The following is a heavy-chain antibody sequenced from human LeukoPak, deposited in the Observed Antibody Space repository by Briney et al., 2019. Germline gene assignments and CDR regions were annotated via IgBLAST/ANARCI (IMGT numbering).Heavy chain of an antibody. D-gene: IGHD3-3*01. V-gene: IGHV3-53*01. CDR2: IYSGGRT. Sequence: PGGSLRLSCAASGFIVRSNYMSWVRQAPGKGLEWVSVIYSGGRTYYADSVKGRFTISRDNSKNTLYLQMNSLRAEDTAVYYCAKELWYYDFWSGNDPSYYYGMDIWGQGTTVTVSS. CDR3: AKELWYYDFWSGNDPSYYYGMDI. CDR1: GFIVRSNY. J-gene: IGHJ6*02.